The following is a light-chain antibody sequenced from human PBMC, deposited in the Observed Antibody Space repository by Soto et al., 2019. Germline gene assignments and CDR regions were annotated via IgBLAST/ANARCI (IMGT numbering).Light chain of an antibody. V-gene: IGKV1-5*01. CDR1: QNISSW. J-gene: IGKJ1*01. CDR3: QHYKAFSPWT. CDR2: DAS. Sequence: DIQMTQSPSALSASVGDRVTITCRASQNISSWLAWYQQKAGKAPKSLIYDASSLESGVPSRMSGSGSGTEFTLTITNLHPDDSATYYCQHYKAFSPWTFGQGTKVEIK.